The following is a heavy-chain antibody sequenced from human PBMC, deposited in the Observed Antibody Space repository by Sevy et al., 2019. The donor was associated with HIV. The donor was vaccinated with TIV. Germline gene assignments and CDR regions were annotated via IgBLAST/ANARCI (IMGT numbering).Heavy chain of an antibody. D-gene: IGHD2-15*01. CDR2: ISPFNGDT. CDR3: ARAYCSGGSCYSLAY. V-gene: IGHV1-18*01. Sequence: ASAKVSCKASGYTFTNYRIYWVRQAPGQGLEWMGWISPFNGDTNYVQKLQGRVTMITDTSTSTAYMELRSLRSDDTAVYYCARAYCSGGSCYSLAYWGQGTLVTVSS. CDR1: GYTFTNYR. J-gene: IGHJ4*02.